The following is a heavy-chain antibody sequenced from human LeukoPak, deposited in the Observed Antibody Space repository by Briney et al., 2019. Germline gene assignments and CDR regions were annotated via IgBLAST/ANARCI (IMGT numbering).Heavy chain of an antibody. V-gene: IGHV4-59*08. D-gene: IGHD1-14*01. CDR2: SHNSGET. CDR3: ARQPGGTAAFDI. J-gene: IGHJ3*02. Sequence: PETLSLTCTISGASMTNYYWSWIRRPPGKGLEEIAYSHNSGETKYNPSLKSRITISVDPSENQFSLKLSSVTAADTAVYYCARQPGGTAAFDIWGQGTTVTVSA. CDR1: GASMTNYY.